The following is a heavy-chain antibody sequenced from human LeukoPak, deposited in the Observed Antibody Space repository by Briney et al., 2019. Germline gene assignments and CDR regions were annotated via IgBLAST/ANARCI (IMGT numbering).Heavy chain of an antibody. V-gene: IGHV4-4*07. CDR3: ARGGYYDSSGSTAAFDI. J-gene: IGHJ3*02. CDR2: IYTSGST. Sequence: SETLSLTCTVSGGSISSYYWSWIRQPAGKGLEWIGRIYTSGSTNYNPSLKSRVIMSVDTSKNQFSLKLSSVTAADTAVYYCARGGYYDSSGSTAAFDIWGQGTMVTVSS. CDR1: GGSISSYY. D-gene: IGHD3-22*01.